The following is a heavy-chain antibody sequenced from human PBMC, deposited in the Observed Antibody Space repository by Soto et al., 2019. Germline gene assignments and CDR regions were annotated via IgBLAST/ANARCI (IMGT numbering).Heavy chain of an antibody. CDR3: ARDVVPAAIPLPVDY. CDR1: GYPFIRYG. D-gene: IGHD2-2*01. Sequence: QVQLVQSGAELRKPGASVKVSCKASGYPFIRYGFSWVRQAPGQGLEWLGWISAYNGDTKYEQKFQGRITMTTDTSTSTAYMELRSLKSHDTGVYYCARDVVPAAIPLPVDYWGQGTLVTVSS. CDR2: ISAYNGDT. V-gene: IGHV1-18*01. J-gene: IGHJ4*02.